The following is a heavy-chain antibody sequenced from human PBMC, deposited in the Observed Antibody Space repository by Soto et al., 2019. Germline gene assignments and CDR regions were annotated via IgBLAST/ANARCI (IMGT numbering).Heavy chain of an antibody. CDR3: VKKAVPVIGYNYFDS. V-gene: IGHV3-15*07. J-gene: IGHJ5*01. CDR1: GFTFSNAW. Sequence: PGGSLRLSCAASGFTFSNAWMNWVRQAPGKGLEWVGRIKSKTDGGTTDYAAPVKGRFTIYKDNSKNTLYLEMNSLRADDTAVYYCVKKAVPVIGYNYFDSWGQGSLVTVSS. D-gene: IGHD5-12*01. CDR2: IKSKTDGGTT.